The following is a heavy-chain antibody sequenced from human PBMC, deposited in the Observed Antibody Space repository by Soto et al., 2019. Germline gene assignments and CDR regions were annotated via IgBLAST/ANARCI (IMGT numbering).Heavy chain of an antibody. CDR1: GFTFSSYG. CDR2: IWYDGSNK. Sequence: QVQLVESGGGVVQPGRSLRLSCVASGFTFSSYGMHWVRQAPGKGLEWVAVIWYDGSNKYYADSVKGRFTISRDNSKNTLYLQMNSLRAEDTAVYYCARGSGSYQDGWGQGTLVTVSS. J-gene: IGHJ4*02. D-gene: IGHD1-26*01. V-gene: IGHV3-33*01. CDR3: ARGSGSYQDG.